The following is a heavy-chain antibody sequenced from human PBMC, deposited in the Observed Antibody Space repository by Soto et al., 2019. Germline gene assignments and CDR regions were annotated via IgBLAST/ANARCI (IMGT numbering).Heavy chain of an antibody. Sequence: QVHLQESGPGQVKPSETLSLICTVSGGSVNSDNFYWSWIRQPPGRGLESIGYIYYTGSTSYNPSLKSRVTISIDTSRNQFSLKLSSVTAADTAVYYCAREFSNSPEAFDSWGQGSLVTVSS. V-gene: IGHV4-61*01. J-gene: IGHJ4*02. CDR1: GGSVNSDNFY. D-gene: IGHD6-6*01. CDR3: AREFSNSPEAFDS. CDR2: IYYTGST.